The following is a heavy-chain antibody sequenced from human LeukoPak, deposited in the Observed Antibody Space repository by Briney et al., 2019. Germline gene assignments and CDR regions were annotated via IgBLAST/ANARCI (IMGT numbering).Heavy chain of an antibody. CDR2: ISNNGGST. V-gene: IGHV3-64*01. D-gene: IGHD1-26*01. CDR3: ARGDSGSHLDY. J-gene: IGHJ4*02. CDR1: GFTFSSYA. Sequence: PGGSLRLSCVASGFTFSSYAMHWVRQAPGKGLEYVSAISNNGGSTYYANSVKGRFTISRDNSKNTLSLQMGSLRAEDKAVYYCARGDSGSHLDYWGQGYLVTVSS.